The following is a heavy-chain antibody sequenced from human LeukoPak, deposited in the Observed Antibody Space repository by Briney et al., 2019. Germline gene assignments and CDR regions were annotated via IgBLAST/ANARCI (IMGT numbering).Heavy chain of an antibody. V-gene: IGHV1-2*02. CDR1: GYTFTGYY. CDR3: ARDDYRNYYFDY. CDR2: INPNSGGT. J-gene: IGHJ4*02. D-gene: IGHD4-11*01. Sequence: EASVKVSCKASGYTFTGYYMHWVRQAPGQGLEWMGWINPNSGGTNYAQKFQGRVTMTRDTSISTAYMELSRLRSDDTAVYYCARDDYRNYYFDYWGQGTLVTVSS.